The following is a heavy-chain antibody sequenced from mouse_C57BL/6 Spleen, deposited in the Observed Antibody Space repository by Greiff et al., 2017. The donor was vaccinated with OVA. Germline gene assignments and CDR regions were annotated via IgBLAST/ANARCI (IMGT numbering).Heavy chain of an antibody. Sequence: QVQLQQPGAELVKPGASVKLSCKASGYTFTSYWMHWVKQRPGQGLEWIGMIHPNSGSTNYNEKFKSKATLTVDKSSSTAYMQLSSLTSEDSAVYYCARYGNWEGAWFAYWGQGTLVTVAA. J-gene: IGHJ3*01. V-gene: IGHV1-64*01. CDR2: IHPNSGST. CDR3: ARYGNWEGAWFAY. CDR1: GYTFTSYW. D-gene: IGHD4-1*01.